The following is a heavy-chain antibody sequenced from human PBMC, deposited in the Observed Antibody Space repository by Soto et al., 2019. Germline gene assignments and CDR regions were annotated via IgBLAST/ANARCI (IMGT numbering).Heavy chain of an antibody. Sequence: PSETLSLTCTVSGGSISSGDYYWSWIRQPPGEGLEWIGYIYYSGSTYYHPSLKSRVTISVDPSKNQFSLTLSSVTAADTAVYYCARALGYCIRTGRYNWFDPWGQRTLVTGSS. D-gene: IGHD2-2*01. V-gene: IGHV4-30-4*01. CDR3: ARALGYCIRTGRYNWFDP. CDR1: GGSISSGDYY. CDR2: IYYSGST. J-gene: IGHJ5*02.